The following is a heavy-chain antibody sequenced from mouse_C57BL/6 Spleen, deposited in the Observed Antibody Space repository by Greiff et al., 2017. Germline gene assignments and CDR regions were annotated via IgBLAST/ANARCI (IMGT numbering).Heavy chain of an antibody. Sequence: VQLVESGAELVRPGASVTLSCKASGYTFTDYEMHWVKQTPVHGLEWIGAIDPETGGTAYNQKFKGKAILTADKSSSTAYMELRSLTSEDSAVYYCTKLGRGYWGQGTTLTVSS. CDR1: GYTFTDYE. CDR3: TKLGRGY. CDR2: IDPETGGT. V-gene: IGHV1-15*01. J-gene: IGHJ2*01. D-gene: IGHD4-1*01.